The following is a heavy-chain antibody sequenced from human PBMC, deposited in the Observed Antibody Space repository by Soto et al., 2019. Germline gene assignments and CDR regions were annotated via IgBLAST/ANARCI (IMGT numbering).Heavy chain of an antibody. V-gene: IGHV4-4*02. Sequence: QVQLQESGPGLVKPSGTLSLTCAVSGGSISSSNWWSWVRQPPGKGLEWIGEIYHSGSTNYNPSPKSRDTISVDKSKNQFSLKLSSVTAADTAVYYCARAGENGEDYYYYGMDVWGQGTTVTVSS. D-gene: IGHD4-17*01. CDR3: ARAGENGEDYYYYGMDV. CDR2: IYHSGST. J-gene: IGHJ6*02. CDR1: GGSISSSNW.